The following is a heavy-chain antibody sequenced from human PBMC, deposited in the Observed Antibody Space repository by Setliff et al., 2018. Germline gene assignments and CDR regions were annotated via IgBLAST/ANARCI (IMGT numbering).Heavy chain of an antibody. CDR2: IYPGDSDT. J-gene: IGHJ3*02. CDR3: ARVGPLTDDAFDI. V-gene: IGHV5-51*01. D-gene: IGHD1-26*01. CDR1: GNSFTNYW. Sequence: GESLKISCKGSGNSFTNYWIGWVRQMPGKGLEWMGIIYPGDSDTRYSPSFEGQVTIPADKSINTAYLQWSSLKASDTAIYYCARVGPLTDDAFDIWGQGTMVTVSS.